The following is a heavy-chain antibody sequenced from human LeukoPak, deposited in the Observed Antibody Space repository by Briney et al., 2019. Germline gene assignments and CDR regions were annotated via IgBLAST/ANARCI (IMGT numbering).Heavy chain of an antibody. V-gene: IGHV1-2*02. CDR3: ARDYYDSSGFAAFDI. J-gene: IGHJ3*02. CDR2: INPNSGGT. CDR1: GYTFTGYY. Sequence: ASVKVSCKASGYTFTGYYMHWVRQAPGQGLEWMGWINPNSGGTNYAQKFQGRVTMTRDTSISTAYMELSRLRSDDTAVYYCARDYYDSSGFAAFDIWGQGTMVIVSS. D-gene: IGHD3-22*01.